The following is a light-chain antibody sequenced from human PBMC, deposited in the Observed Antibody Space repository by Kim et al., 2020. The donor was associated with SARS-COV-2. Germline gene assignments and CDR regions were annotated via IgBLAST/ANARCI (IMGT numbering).Light chain of an antibody. V-gene: IGLV3-1*01. CDR1: KLGDKY. CDR2: QDN. J-gene: IGLJ3*02. Sequence: SYELTQPPSVSVSPGQTASITCSGDKLGDKYACWYQQKPGQSPVLVISQDNKRPSGIPERFSGSNSGNTATLTISGTQAMDEADYYCQAWDSSTWVFGGGTKLTVL. CDR3: QAWDSSTWV.